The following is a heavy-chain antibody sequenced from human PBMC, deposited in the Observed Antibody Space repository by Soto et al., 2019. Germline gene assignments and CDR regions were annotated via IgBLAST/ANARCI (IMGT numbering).Heavy chain of an antibody. V-gene: IGHV3-15*01. CDR1: GFTFSNAW. CDR3: ARSQWMTVSVWFDY. D-gene: IGHD3-16*01. Sequence: GGSLRLSCAASGFTFSNAWMSWVRQAPGKGLEWVGRIKSKTDGGTTDYAAPVKGRFTISRDDSKNTLYLQMNSLKTEDTAVYYCARSQWMTVSVWFDYWGQGALVTVSS. J-gene: IGHJ4*02. CDR2: IKSKTDGGTT.